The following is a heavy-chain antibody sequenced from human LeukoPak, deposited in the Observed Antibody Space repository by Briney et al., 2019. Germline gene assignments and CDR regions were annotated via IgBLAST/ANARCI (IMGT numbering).Heavy chain of an antibody. V-gene: IGHV3-48*02. CDR2: ISSSSSTI. Sequence: PGGSLRLSCAASGFTFSSYSMNWVRQAPGKGLEWVSYISSSSSTIYYADPVKGRFTISRDNAKNSLYLQMNSLRDEDTAVYYCARGSSGWYGFDPWGQGTLVTVSS. J-gene: IGHJ5*02. CDR1: GFTFSSYS. CDR3: ARGSSGWYGFDP. D-gene: IGHD6-19*01.